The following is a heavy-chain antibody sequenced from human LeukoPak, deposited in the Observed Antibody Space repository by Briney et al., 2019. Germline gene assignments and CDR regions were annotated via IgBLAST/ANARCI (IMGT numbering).Heavy chain of an antibody. CDR1: GVSISSYS. V-gene: IGHV4-4*07. CDR2: IYTSGST. J-gene: IGHJ4*02. D-gene: IGHD1-26*01. Sequence: PSETLSLTCTVSGVSISSYSWSWIRQPAGPGLEWIGRIYTSGSTNYNPSPKSRATMSVDTSKNQFSLKLSSVTAADTAVYYCARGGYYFDYWGRGTLVTVSS. CDR3: ARGGYYFDY.